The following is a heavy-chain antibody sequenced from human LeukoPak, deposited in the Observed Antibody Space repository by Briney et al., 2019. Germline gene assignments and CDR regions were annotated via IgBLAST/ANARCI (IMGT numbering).Heavy chain of an antibody. J-gene: IGHJ4*02. CDR3: ARDTEGITIFGLDY. V-gene: IGHV1-8*01. CDR1: GYTFTSYV. Sequence: ASVKVSCKASGYTFTSYVINWVRQATGQGLEWMGYMNPNSGNTAYAQKFQGRVTMTRDTSISTAYMELSSLRSEDTAVYYCARDTEGITIFGLDYWGQGTLVTVSS. CDR2: MNPNSGNT. D-gene: IGHD3-3*01.